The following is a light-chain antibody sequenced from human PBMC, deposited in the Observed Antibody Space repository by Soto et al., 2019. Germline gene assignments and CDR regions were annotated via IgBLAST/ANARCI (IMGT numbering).Light chain of an antibody. V-gene: IGKV3-11*01. CDR3: QQRASWPLT. Sequence: EIVLTQSPATLSLSPGERATLSCRASQSISGYLAWYQHRPGRAPRLLIYDASNRATGIPVRFSGRGSGTDFTLTISSLEPEDFAVYYCQQRASWPLTFGGGTALE. CDR1: QSISGY. J-gene: IGKJ4*01. CDR2: DAS.